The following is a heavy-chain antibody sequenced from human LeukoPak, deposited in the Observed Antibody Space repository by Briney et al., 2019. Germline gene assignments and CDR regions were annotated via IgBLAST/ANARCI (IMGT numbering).Heavy chain of an antibody. Sequence: GGSLRLSCAASGFTFSSYGMHWVRQAPGKGLEWVAVIWYDGSNKYYADSVKGRFTISRDNSKNTLYLQMNSLRAEDTAVYYCARERGERKQRSHVRGLGYWGQGTLVTVSS. CDR1: GFTFSSYG. D-gene: IGHD3-10*01. V-gene: IGHV3-33*01. CDR2: IWYDGSNK. J-gene: IGHJ4*02. CDR3: ARERGERKQRSHVRGLGY.